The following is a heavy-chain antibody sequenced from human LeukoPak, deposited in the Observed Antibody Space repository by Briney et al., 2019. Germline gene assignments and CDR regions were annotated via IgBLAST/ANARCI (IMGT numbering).Heavy chain of an antibody. CDR2: ISAYNGNT. D-gene: IGHD3-10*01. Sequence: ASVKVSCKASGYTFTSYGISWVRQAPGQGLEWMGWISAYNGNTNYAQKLQGRVTMTTDTSTSTAYMELRSLRSDDTAVYYCARRTSYGSGSYPYYYYMDVWGKGTTVTVSS. V-gene: IGHV1-18*01. CDR3: ARRTSYGSGSYPYYYYMDV. J-gene: IGHJ6*03. CDR1: GYTFTSYG.